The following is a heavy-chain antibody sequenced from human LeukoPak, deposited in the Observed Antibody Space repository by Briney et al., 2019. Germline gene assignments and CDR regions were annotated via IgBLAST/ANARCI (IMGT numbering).Heavy chain of an antibody. CDR2: ISAYNGNT. D-gene: IGHD3-22*01. CDR3: ARDGHRRYYYDSSDYRFDY. Sequence: GASVKVSCKASGYTFTTYGISWVRQAPGQGLEWMGWISAYNGNTNYAQKLQGRVTMTTDTSTSTAYMELRSLRSDDTAMYYCARDGHRRYYYDSSDYRFDYWGQGTLVTVSS. V-gene: IGHV1-18*01. J-gene: IGHJ4*02. CDR1: GYTFTTYG.